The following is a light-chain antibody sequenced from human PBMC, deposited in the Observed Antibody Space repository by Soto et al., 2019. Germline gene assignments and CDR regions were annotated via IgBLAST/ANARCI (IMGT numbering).Light chain of an antibody. Sequence: DIQLTQSPSFLSASVGDRVTITCRASQGISSYLAWYQQKPGKAPKLLIYAASTLQGGVPSRFSGSRSRTEFTLTISSLQPEDFGTYYCQQLNSYPRTFGQGIKVEIK. CDR3: QQLNSYPRT. J-gene: IGKJ1*01. CDR1: QGISSY. CDR2: AAS. V-gene: IGKV1-9*01.